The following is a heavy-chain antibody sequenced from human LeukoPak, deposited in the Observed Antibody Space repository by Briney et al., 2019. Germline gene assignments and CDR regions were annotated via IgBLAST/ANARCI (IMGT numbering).Heavy chain of an antibody. D-gene: IGHD2-15*01. CDR3: AKAPVTSCRGAFCYPFDY. CDR1: GFSFSSYA. V-gene: IGHV3-23*01. CDR2: MSSSDDGR. J-gene: IGHJ4*02. Sequence: GRSLRLSCATSGFSFSSYAMSWVRQAPGKGLEWVSAMSSSDDGRYYAASVRGRFTISRDTSRSTLYLQMNSLRAEDAAVYYCAKAPVTSCRGAFCYPFDYWGQGTLVTVSS.